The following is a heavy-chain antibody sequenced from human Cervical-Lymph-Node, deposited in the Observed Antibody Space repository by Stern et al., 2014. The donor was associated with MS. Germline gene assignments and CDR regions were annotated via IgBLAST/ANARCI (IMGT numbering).Heavy chain of an antibody. CDR3: ARGGPWNYYFYGLDV. J-gene: IGHJ6*02. CDR1: GYSFSIYW. V-gene: IGHV5-51*01. Sequence: EVQLVESGAEVKKPGESLKISCKGSGYSFSIYWIGWVRQMPGKGLEWMGIIYPGDSDTRYSPSFQGQVTISADKSTSTAYLQWSSLKASDTAIYYCARGGPWNYYFYGLDVWGQGTTVTVTS. CDR2: IYPGDSDT.